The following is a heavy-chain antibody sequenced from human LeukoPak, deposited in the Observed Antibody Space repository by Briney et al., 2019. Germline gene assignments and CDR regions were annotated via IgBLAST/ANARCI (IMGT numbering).Heavy chain of an antibody. Sequence: GGSLRLSCAASGFTFSSYWMSWVRQAPGKGLEWVANTKQDGSEKYYVDSVKGRFTISRDNAKNSLYLQMNSLRAEDTAVYYCATYIVVVVDTRTLDHAEYFQHWGQGTLVTVSS. CDR2: TKQDGSEK. CDR3: ATYIVVVVDTRTLDHAEYFQH. J-gene: IGHJ1*01. V-gene: IGHV3-7*05. D-gene: IGHD2-15*01. CDR1: GFTFSSYW.